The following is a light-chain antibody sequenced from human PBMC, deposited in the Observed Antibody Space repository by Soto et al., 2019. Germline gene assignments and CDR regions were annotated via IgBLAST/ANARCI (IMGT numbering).Light chain of an antibody. V-gene: IGKV1-39*01. CDR1: QSISSY. Sequence: DIQMTQSPSSLSASVGDRVTITCRASQSISSYLNWYQQKPGKSPKLLIYAAPSLQSGVPSRFSGSRSGTDFTLTISSLQPEDFATYYSQQSYSTPPLTYGGGTKVEIK. CDR2: AAP. CDR3: QQSYSTPPLT. J-gene: IGKJ4*01.